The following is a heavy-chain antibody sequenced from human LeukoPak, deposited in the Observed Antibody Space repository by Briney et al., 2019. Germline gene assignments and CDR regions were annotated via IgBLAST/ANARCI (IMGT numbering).Heavy chain of an antibody. J-gene: IGHJ4*02. CDR2: IYYSGST. V-gene: IGHV4-59*01. Sequence: SETLSLTCTVSGDSIRSYYWSWIRQPPGKGLEWIGYIYYSGSTNYNPSLKSRVTISLGTSKNQFSLKLNSVTAADTAVYYCATNYAVAGPYYFDYWGQGTLITVSS. CDR1: GDSIRSYY. CDR3: ATNYAVAGPYYFDY. D-gene: IGHD6-19*01.